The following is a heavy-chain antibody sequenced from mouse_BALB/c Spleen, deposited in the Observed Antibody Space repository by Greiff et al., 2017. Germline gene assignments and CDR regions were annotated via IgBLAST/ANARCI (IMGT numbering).Heavy chain of an antibody. V-gene: IGHV3-6*02. CDR3: ARWLLYAMDY. CDR2: ISYDGSN. D-gene: IGHD2-3*01. CDR1: GYSITSGYY. Sequence: EVQLQESGPGLVKPSQSLSLTCSVTGYSITSGYYWNWIRQFPGNKLEWMGYISYDGSNNYNPSLKNRISITRDTSKNQFFLKLNSVTTEDTATYYCARWLLYAMDYWGQGTSVTVSS. J-gene: IGHJ4*01.